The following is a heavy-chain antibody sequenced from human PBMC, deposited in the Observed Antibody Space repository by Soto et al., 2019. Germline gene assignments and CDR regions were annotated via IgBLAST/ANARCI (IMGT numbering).Heavy chain of an antibody. Sequence: PSETLSLTCTVSGGSISSYYWSWIRQPPGKGLEWIGYIYYSGSTNYNPSLKSRVTISVDTSKNQFSLKLSSVTAADTAVYYCARAVPYYGSGSDEGYYGMDVWGQGTTVTVSS. CDR1: GGSISSYY. CDR2: IYYSGST. J-gene: IGHJ6*02. CDR3: ARAVPYYGSGSDEGYYGMDV. D-gene: IGHD3-10*01. V-gene: IGHV4-59*01.